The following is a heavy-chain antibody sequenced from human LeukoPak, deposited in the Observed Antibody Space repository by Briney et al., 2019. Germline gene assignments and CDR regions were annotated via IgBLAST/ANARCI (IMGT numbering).Heavy chain of an antibody. Sequence: SETLSLTCAVSGYSISGGYYWGWIRQPPGKGLEWIGSIYHSGSTYYNPSLKSRVTISVDTSKNQFSLKLSSVTAADTAVYYCARHPAAFLEWLPYSNWFDPWGQGTLVTVSS. CDR2: IYHSGST. J-gene: IGHJ5*02. CDR1: GYSISGGYY. D-gene: IGHD3-3*02. CDR3: ARHPAAFLEWLPYSNWFDP. V-gene: IGHV4-38-2*01.